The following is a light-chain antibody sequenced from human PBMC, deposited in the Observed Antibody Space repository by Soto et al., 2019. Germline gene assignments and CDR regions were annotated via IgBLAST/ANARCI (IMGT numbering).Light chain of an antibody. Sequence: IQLTQSPSPLSASLGDRLTITCQASQGISSYLAWYQEKPGKAPKLLIYGASTLQSGVPSRFSGSGSGTDFTLTISSPQPEDFATYYCQQLNSYPLTFGGGTKVDNK. J-gene: IGKJ4*01. CDR3: QQLNSYPLT. V-gene: IGKV1-9*01. CDR2: GAS. CDR1: QGISSY.